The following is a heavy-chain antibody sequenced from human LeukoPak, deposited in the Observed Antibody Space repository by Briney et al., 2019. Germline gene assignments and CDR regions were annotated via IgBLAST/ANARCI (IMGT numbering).Heavy chain of an antibody. V-gene: IGHV4-34*01. Sequence: SETLSLTCAVYGGSFSGYYWSWIRQPPGKGLEWIGEINHSGSTNYSPSLKSRVTIWVDTSRNQVSLKLTSVTAADTAVYYCARLYPGTSTRLDPWGQGILVAVSS. CDR1: GGSFSGYY. CDR2: INHSGST. J-gene: IGHJ5*02. D-gene: IGHD1-26*01. CDR3: ARLYPGTSTRLDP.